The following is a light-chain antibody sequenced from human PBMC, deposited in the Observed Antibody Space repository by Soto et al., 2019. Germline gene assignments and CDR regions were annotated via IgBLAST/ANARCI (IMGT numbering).Light chain of an antibody. V-gene: IGKV3-15*01. J-gene: IGKJ1*01. CDR3: QQYNKWPWT. CDR2: GAS. CDR1: QSVGND. Sequence: EIVMTHSPATLSVSPGERGTLSFRASQSVGNDLAWYQQKPGQVPRLLIYGASTRATGIPARFSGSGSGTQFTLTISSLQSEDFVVYYCQQYNKWPWTFGQGTKVDIK.